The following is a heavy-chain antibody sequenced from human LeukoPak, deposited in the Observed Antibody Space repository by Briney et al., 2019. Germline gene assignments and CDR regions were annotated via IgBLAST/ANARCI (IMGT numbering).Heavy chain of an antibody. CDR3: AKVSQASYYGSGSYPDY. D-gene: IGHD3-10*01. J-gene: IGHJ4*02. Sequence: GGSLRLSCAASGFTSSSYAMSSVRQAPAEGLWWVSAISGSGGSTYYADSVKGRFTISRDNSKNTLYLQMNSLRAEDTAVYYCAKVSQASYYGSGSYPDYWGQGTLVTVSS. V-gene: IGHV3-23*01. CDR1: GFTSSSYA. CDR2: ISGSGGST.